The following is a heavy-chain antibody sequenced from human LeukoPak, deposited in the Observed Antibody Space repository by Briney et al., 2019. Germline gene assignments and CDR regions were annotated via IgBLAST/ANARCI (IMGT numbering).Heavy chain of an antibody. V-gene: IGHV4-4*07. CDR1: RGSITPHY. Sequence: SETLSLTCTVSRGSITPHYWSWIRQPAGKGLDWIGRISPTGSTNYNPSLKSRVTISVDTSKNQFSLKLSSVTAADTAVYYCAREYYDILTGYWPSNWFDPWGQGTLVTVSS. CDR2: ISPTGST. D-gene: IGHD3-9*01. J-gene: IGHJ5*02. CDR3: AREYYDILTGYWPSNWFDP.